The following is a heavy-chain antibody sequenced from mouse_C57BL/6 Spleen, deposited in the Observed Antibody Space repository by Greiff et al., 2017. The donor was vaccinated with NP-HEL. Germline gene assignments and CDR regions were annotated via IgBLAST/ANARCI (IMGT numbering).Heavy chain of an antibody. CDR1: GYTFTSYT. Sequence: QVQLKQSGAELARPGASVKMSCKASGYTFTSYTMHWVKQRPGQGLEWIGYINPSSGYTKYNQKFKDKATLTADKSSSTAYMQLSSLTSEDSAVYYCARGGDSTLFDYWGQGTTLTVSS. CDR3: ARGGDSTLFDY. CDR2: INPSSGYT. V-gene: IGHV1-4*01. J-gene: IGHJ2*01.